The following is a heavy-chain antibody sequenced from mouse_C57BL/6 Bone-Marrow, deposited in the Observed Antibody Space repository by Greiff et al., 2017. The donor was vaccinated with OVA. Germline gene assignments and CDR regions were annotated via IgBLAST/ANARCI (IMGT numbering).Heavy chain of an antibody. Sequence: EVQLQQSGPGLVKPGASVKISCKASGYSFTGYYMHWVQQSHGNILDWIGYIYPYNGVSSYNQQFKGKATLTVDKSSSSAYMELRSLTSEDSADYDREGGTGFDYWGQGTTLTVSA. CDR2: IYPYNGVS. J-gene: IGHJ2*01. D-gene: IGHD3-3*01. CDR3: EGGTGFDY. CDR1: GYSFTGYY. V-gene: IGHV1-31*01.